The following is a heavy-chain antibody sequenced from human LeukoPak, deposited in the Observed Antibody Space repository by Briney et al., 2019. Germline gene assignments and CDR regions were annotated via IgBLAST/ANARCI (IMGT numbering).Heavy chain of an antibody. Sequence: GASVKVSCKASGGTFSSYAISWVRQAPGQGLEWMGGIIPIFGTANYAQKFQGRVTITTDESTSTAYMELSSLRSEDTAVYYCARAPIVGATNAFDIWGQGTMVTVSS. CDR2: IIPIFGTA. D-gene: IGHD1-26*01. J-gene: IGHJ3*02. V-gene: IGHV1-69*05. CDR1: GGTFSSYA. CDR3: ARAPIVGATNAFDI.